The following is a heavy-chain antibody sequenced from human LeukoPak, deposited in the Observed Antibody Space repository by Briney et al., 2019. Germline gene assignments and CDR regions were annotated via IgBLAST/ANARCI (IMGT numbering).Heavy chain of an antibody. CDR3: ARDDSTFCGGDCFSNYCDH. J-gene: IGHJ4*02. CDR2: INPSGGSP. Sequence: ASVKVSCKASGYIFTSYSMHWVRQAPGQGLEWMGMINPSGGSPGYAQRFQGRLIMTRDTSTSTVYMELSSLRYEDTAVYYCARDDSTFCGGDCFSNYCDHWGQGTLITVSS. V-gene: IGHV1-46*01. CDR1: GYIFTSYS. D-gene: IGHD2-21*02.